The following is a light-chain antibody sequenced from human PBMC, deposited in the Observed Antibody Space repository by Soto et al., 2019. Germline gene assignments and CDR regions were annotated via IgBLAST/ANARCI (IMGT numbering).Light chain of an antibody. J-gene: IGKJ3*01. V-gene: IGKV4-1*01. CDR2: WAS. CDR1: QSVLNSSNKKNY. Sequence: DIAMTQSPDSLAVSLGERATINCKSSQSVLNSSNKKNYLAWYQQKAGQPPKVLLYWASTRESGVPDRFSGRGSGTEFTLTSNSLQAEDVAVYYCKQYYSIPRTFGPGTKVEIK. CDR3: KQYYSIPRT.